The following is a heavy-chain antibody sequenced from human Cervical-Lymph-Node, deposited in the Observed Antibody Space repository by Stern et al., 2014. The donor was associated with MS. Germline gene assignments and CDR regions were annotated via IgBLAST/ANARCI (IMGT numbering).Heavy chain of an antibody. D-gene: IGHD3-16*01. CDR3: ARTSVGGGHYFDY. J-gene: IGHJ4*02. Sequence: QITLKESGPALVKPTQTLKLTCTSSGFSLSTSGMCVSWIRQPPGKALEWLARNDWDEDNYYSTSLNTRLTISKDTSKNQVVLTMTNMDPVYTATYYCARTSVGGGHYFDYWGQGTLVTVSS. V-gene: IGHV2-70*15. CDR2: NDWDEDN. CDR1: GFSLSTSGMC.